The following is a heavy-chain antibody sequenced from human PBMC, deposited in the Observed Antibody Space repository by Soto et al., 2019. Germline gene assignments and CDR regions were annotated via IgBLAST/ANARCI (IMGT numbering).Heavy chain of an antibody. CDR1: GGTFSSYA. CDR3: ARSGLKNWHIVVVTAVATYVETFDY. D-gene: IGHD2-21*02. V-gene: IGHV1-69*13. Sequence: SVKVSCKAPGGTFSSYAISWVRQAPGQGLEWMGGIIPIFGTANYAQKFQGRVTITADESTSTAYMELSSLRSEDTAVYYCARSGLKNWHIVVVTAVATYVETFDYWGQGTLVTVSS. J-gene: IGHJ4*02. CDR2: IIPIFGTA.